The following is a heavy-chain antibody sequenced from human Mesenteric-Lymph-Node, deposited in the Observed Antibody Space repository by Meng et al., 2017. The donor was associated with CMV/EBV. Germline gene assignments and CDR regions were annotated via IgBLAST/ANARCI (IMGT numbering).Heavy chain of an antibody. D-gene: IGHD4-23*01. CDR2: AIPIVGVA. J-gene: IGHJ4*02. CDR1: GGTFTSYA. V-gene: IGHV1-69*04. CDR3: ARDLQPSGGNSPNLDY. Sequence: SGGTFTSYAISWVRQAPGQGLEWMGRAIPIVGVANYAQKFQGRVTITADKSTSTAYMELSSLRSEDTAVYYCARDLQPSGGNSPNLDYWGQGTLVTVSS.